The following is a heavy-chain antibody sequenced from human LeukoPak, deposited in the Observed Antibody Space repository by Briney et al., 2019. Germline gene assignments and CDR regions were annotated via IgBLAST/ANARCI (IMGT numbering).Heavy chain of an antibody. CDR1: GGSFSGYY. D-gene: IGHD3-22*01. CDR2: INHSGST. CDR3: AQYYYDSSGYHLFDH. J-gene: IGHJ4*02. Sequence: PSETLSLTCAVYGGSFSGYYWSWIRQPPGKGLEWIGEINHSGSTNYNPSLKSRVTISVDTSKNQFSLKLSSVTAADTAVYYCAQYYYDSSGYHLFDHWGQGTLVTVSS. V-gene: IGHV4-34*01.